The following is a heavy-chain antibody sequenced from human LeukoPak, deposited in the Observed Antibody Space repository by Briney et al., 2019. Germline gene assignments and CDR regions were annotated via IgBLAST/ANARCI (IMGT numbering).Heavy chain of an antibody. CDR1: GYTFTGYY. V-gene: IGHV1-8*03. D-gene: IGHD3-10*01. CDR2: INPNSGNT. CDR3: ARKQAYYYGSGSYYNAFDI. J-gene: IGHJ3*02. Sequence: ASVKVSCKASGYTFTGYYMHWVRQAPGQGLEWMGWINPNSGNTGYAQKFQGRVTITRNTSIRTAYMELSSLRSEDTAVYYCARKQAYYYGSGSYYNAFDIWGQGTMVTVSS.